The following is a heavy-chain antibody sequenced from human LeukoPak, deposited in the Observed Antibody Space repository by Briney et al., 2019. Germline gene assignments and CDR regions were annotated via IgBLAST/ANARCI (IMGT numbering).Heavy chain of an antibody. J-gene: IGHJ4*02. CDR1: GFTFSSYS. V-gene: IGHV3-21*04. D-gene: IGHD1-26*01. CDR3: AKDWDSGSYFADY. Sequence: KSGGSLRLSCAASGFTFSSYSMNWVRQAPGKGLEWVSSISSSSSYIYYADSVKGRFTISRDNSKNTLYLQMNDLRAEDTALYYCAKDWDSGSYFADYWGQGTLVAVSS. CDR2: ISSSSSYI.